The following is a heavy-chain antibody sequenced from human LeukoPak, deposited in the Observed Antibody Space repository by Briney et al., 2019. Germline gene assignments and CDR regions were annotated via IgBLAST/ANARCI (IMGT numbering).Heavy chain of an antibody. D-gene: IGHD6-13*01. CDR3: ARDRGAAAGYYFDY. J-gene: IGHJ4*02. CDR2: IYYSGST. Sequence: SETLSLTCTVSGGSISSYCWSWIREPPGKGLEWIGYIYYSGSTNYNPSLKSRVTISVDTSKNQFSLKLSSVTAADTAVYYCARDRGAAAGYYFDYWGQGTLVTVSA. V-gene: IGHV4-59*01. CDR1: GGSISSYC.